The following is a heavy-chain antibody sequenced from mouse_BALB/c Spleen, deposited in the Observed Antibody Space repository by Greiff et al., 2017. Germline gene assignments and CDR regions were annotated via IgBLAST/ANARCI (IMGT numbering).Heavy chain of an antibody. Sequence: VQLQQSGPGLVKPSQSLSLTCTVTGYSITSDYAWNWIRQFPGNKLEWMGYISYSGSTSYNPSLKSRISITRDTSKNQFFLQLNSVTTEDTATYYCARQLGLHYAMDYWGQGTSVTVSS. CDR3: ARQLGLHYAMDY. D-gene: IGHD3-1*01. CDR2: ISYSGST. V-gene: IGHV3-2*02. J-gene: IGHJ4*01. CDR1: GYSITSDYA.